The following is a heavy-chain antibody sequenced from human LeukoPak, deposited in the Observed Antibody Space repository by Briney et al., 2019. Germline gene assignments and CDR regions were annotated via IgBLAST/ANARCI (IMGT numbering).Heavy chain of an antibody. D-gene: IGHD6-13*01. CDR3: ASQAATDTDAFDI. V-gene: IGHV1-46*01. CDR1: GNTLTRHY. CDR2: NPSGIST. Sequence: ASVKVSCKASGNTLTRHYMHWVRQAPGQGLEWRGINPSGISTRYVQKFQGRVTVTRDTSTSTVYMELSSLRSEDTAVYYCASQAATDTDAFDIWGQGTMVTVSP. J-gene: IGHJ3*02.